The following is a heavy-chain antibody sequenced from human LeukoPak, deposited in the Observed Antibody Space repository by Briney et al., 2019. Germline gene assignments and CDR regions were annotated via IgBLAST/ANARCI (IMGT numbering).Heavy chain of an antibody. CDR2: MNTTGYT. D-gene: IGHD5-18*01. J-gene: IGHJ4*02. V-gene: IGHV4-61*09. CDR3: ARHTAGYSFAYPFDY. CDR1: GDSISIGSYY. Sequence: KPSQTLSLTCTVSGDSISIGSYYWSWIRQPAGKGLEWIGHMNTTGYTKYNPSLKSRVTMSVDTSKNQFSLKLSSVTAADTAVYYCARHTAGYSFAYPFDYWGQGTLVTVSS.